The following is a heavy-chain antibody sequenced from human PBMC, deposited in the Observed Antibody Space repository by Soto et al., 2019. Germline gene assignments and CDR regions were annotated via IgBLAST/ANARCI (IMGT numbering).Heavy chain of an antibody. Sequence: SETLSLTCDVSSVSITSSNWWTWVRQPPGKGLEWLGKISHSGTVNYNATLRSRVTISVDKPKNQLSLKLMSVTAADTAVYYCARDYDGFDYWCPGSLVTVAA. CDR1: SVSITSSNW. CDR2: ISHSGTV. CDR3: ARDYDGFDY. J-gene: IGHJ4*02. V-gene: IGHV4-4*02. D-gene: IGHD3-16*01.